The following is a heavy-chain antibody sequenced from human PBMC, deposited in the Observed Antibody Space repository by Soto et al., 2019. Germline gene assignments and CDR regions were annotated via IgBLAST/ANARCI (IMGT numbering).Heavy chain of an antibody. Sequence: YLRLSCAASGFPLRSYGMQWVRQAPGKGLEWVAAIWFYGSNKYYADSVKGRFTISRDNSKNTLFLQMDSLRAEDTAVYNCAGEDGHTCSFEYWGQGTLVNVSS. CDR1: GFPLRSYG. CDR2: IWFYGSNK. D-gene: IGHD2-2*02. J-gene: IGHJ4*02. CDR3: AGEDGHTCSFEY. V-gene: IGHV3-33*01.